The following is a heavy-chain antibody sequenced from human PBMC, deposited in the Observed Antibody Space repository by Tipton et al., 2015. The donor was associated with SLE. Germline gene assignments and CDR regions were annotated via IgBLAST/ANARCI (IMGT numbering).Heavy chain of an antibody. Sequence: TLSLTCTVSDGSIGSYYWSWIRQPPGKGLEWIGHIYYSGDTNYNPSLKSRVTMSIDTSKSQFSLKLNSVTAADTAVYYCAIPTTQHCSGGGCYRHDAFDIWGQGTMVTVSS. J-gene: IGHJ3*02. CDR3: AIPTTQHCSGGGCYRHDAFDI. CDR1: DGSIGSYY. CDR2: IYYSGDT. D-gene: IGHD2-15*01. V-gene: IGHV4-59*08.